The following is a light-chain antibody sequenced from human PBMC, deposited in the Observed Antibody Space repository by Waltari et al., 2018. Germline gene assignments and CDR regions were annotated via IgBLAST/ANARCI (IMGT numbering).Light chain of an antibody. CDR2: SNF. J-gene: IGLJ2*01. Sequence: QSVLTQPPSASGTPGQRVTISCSGSTSNIRSHTVNWYHHLPGTAPKLLIFSNFHRPSGVPDRISGSKSGTSASLAISGLQSEDEGVYYCAAWDDSLNGVIFGGGTKLTVL. V-gene: IGLV1-44*01. CDR3: AAWDDSLNGVI. CDR1: TSNIRSHT.